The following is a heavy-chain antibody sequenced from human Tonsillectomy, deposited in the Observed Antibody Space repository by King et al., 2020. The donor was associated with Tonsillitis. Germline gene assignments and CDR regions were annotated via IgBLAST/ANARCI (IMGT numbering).Heavy chain of an antibody. CDR1: GGSISSGSYY. Sequence: LQLQESGPGLVKPSETLSLTCTVSGGSISSGSYYWGWIRQPPGKGLDWIGSIYYSGSTYYNPSLKSRVTISVDTSMNQFSLKLNSVTAADTAVYYCARQDHCGGYRCTNYFDYWGQGTLATVSS. J-gene: IGHJ4*02. V-gene: IGHV4-39*01. D-gene: IGHD2-21*01. CDR2: IYYSGST. CDR3: ARQDHCGGYRCTNYFDY.